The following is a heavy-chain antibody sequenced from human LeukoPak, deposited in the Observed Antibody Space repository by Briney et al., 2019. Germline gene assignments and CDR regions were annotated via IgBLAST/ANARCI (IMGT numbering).Heavy chain of an antibody. V-gene: IGHV4-4*07. J-gene: IGHJ6*03. CDR2: IYTSGST. CDR1: GGSISSYY. CDR3: ARDPSSSYYYYMDV. D-gene: IGHD6-6*01. Sequence: SETLSLTCTVSGGSISSYYWSWIRQPAGKGLEWIGRIYTSGSTNYNPSLKSQVTISVDKSKNQFSLKLNSVTAADTAVYYCARDPSSSYYYYMDVWGKGTTVTVSS.